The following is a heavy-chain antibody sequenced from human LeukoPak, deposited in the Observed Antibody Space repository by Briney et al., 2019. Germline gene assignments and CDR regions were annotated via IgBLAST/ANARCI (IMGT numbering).Heavy chain of an antibody. Sequence: GGSLRLSCAASGFTFSSYGMHWVRQAPGKGLEWVAVISYDGSNKYYADSVKGRFTISRDNSKNTLYLQMNSLRAEDTAVYYCAKVTTNFDWFPPYFDLWGRGTLVTVSS. V-gene: IGHV3-30*18. CDR1: GFTFSSYG. CDR3: AKVTTNFDWFPPYFDL. D-gene: IGHD3-9*01. CDR2: ISYDGSNK. J-gene: IGHJ2*01.